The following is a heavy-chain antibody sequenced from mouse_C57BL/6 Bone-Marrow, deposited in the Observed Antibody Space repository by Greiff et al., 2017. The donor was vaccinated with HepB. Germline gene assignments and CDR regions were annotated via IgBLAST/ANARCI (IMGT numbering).Heavy chain of an antibody. J-gene: IGHJ2*01. D-gene: IGHD2-4*01. CDR1: GYTFTSYW. CDR3: ARSRYDYDGYYFDY. Sequence: QVQLQQPGAELVKPGASVKLSCKASGYTFTSYWMQWVNQRPGQGLEWIGEIDPSDSYTNYNQKFKGKATLTVDTSSSTAYMQLSSLTSEDSAVYYSARSRYDYDGYYFDYWGRGTTLTVSS. V-gene: IGHV1-50*01. CDR2: IDPSDSYT.